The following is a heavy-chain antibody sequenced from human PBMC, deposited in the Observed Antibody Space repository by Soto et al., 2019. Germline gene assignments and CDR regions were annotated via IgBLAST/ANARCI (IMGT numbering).Heavy chain of an antibody. Sequence: LSLTCTVSGGSISSYYWSWIRQPPGKGLEWIGYIYYSGSTNYNPSLKSRVTIPVDTSKNQFSLKLSSVTAADTAVYYCARGRIGYSSGWYFDYWGQGTLVTVSS. V-gene: IGHV4-59*12. D-gene: IGHD6-19*01. J-gene: IGHJ4*02. CDR3: ARGRIGYSSGWYFDY. CDR1: GGSISSYY. CDR2: IYYSGST.